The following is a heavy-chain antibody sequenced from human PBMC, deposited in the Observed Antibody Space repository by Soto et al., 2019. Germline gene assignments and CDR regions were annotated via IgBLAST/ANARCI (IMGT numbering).Heavy chain of an antibody. J-gene: IGHJ4*02. CDR2: ISYDGSKK. D-gene: IGHD2-2*01. CDR3: ARDQTSAFDY. V-gene: IGHV3-30-3*01. Sequence: RLSCAASGFTFSSYAIHWVRQAPGTWLEWVAAISYDGSKKYYADSVKGRLTISRDNSKNTLYLQMNSLRAEDTAVYYCARDQTSAFDYWGQGTLVTVSS. CDR1: GFTFSSYA.